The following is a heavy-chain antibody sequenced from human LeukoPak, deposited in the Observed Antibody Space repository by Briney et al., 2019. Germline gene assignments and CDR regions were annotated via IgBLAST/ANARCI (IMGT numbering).Heavy chain of an antibody. CDR1: GGSISSGSYY. Sequence: PSETLSLTCTVSGGSISSGSYYWSWIRQPAGKGLEWIGRIYTSGSTNYNPSPKSRVTISVDTSKNQFSLKLSSVTAADTAVYYCARDFGDGYNRNFDYWGQGTLVTVSS. J-gene: IGHJ4*02. D-gene: IGHD5-24*01. CDR3: ARDFGDGYNRNFDY. CDR2: IYTSGST. V-gene: IGHV4-61*02.